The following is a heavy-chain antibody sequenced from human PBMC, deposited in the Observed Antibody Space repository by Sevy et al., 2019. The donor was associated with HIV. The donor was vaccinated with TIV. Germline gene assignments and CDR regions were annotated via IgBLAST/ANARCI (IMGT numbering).Heavy chain of an antibody. CDR3: ARDPGIAVHY. CDR2: IYHSGST. CDR1: GYSISSGYY. Sequence: SETLSLTCAVSGYSISSGYYWGWIRQPPGKGLEWIGSIYHSGSTYYNPSLKSRVTISVDTSKNQFSLKLSSVTAADTAVYYCARDPGIAVHYWGQGTLATVSS. D-gene: IGHD6-19*01. J-gene: IGHJ4*02. V-gene: IGHV4-38-2*02.